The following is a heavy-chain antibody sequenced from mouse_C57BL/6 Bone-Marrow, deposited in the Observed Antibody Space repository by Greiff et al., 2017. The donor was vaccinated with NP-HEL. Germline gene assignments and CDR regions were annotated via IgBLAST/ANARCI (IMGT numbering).Heavy chain of an antibody. CDR1: GYSITSGYY. Sequence: DVKLVESGPGLVKPSQSLSLTCSVTGYSITSGYYWNWIRQFPGNKLEWMGYISYDGSNNYNPSLKNRISITRDTSKNQFFLKLNSVTTEDTATYYCARITTVVGAYWGQGTLVTVSA. CDR3: ARITTVVGAY. CDR2: ISYDGSN. J-gene: IGHJ3*01. D-gene: IGHD1-1*01. V-gene: IGHV3-6*01.